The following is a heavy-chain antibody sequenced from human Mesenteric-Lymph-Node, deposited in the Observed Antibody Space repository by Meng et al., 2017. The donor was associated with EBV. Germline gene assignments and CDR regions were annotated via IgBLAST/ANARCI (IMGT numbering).Heavy chain of an antibody. CDR3: ARADSSGPWHFDY. CDR1: TGALSRSNW. D-gene: IGHD3-22*01. J-gene: IGHJ4*02. Sequence: QGALHASGPALLKPSAPLSPPGAVSTGALSRSNWWSWVRQPPGKGLEWIGEISHNGNTNYNPSLKSRVTISVDKSKNQFSLKLNSVTAADTAVYYCARADSSGPWHFDYWGQGTLFTVSS. V-gene: IGHV4-4*02. CDR2: ISHNGNT.